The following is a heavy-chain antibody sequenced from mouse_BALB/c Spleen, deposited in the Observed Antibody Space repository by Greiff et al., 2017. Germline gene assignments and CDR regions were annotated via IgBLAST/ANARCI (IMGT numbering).Heavy chain of an antibody. D-gene: IGHD2-1*01. V-gene: IGHV1S137*01. Sequence: VQLHQSGAELVRPGVSVKISCKGSGYTFTDYAMHWVKQSHAKSLEWIGVISTYYGDASYNQKFKGKATMTVDKSSSTAYMELARLTSEDSAIYYCARSYYGNYEEAMDYWGQGTSVTVSS. J-gene: IGHJ4*01. CDR3: ARSYYGNYEEAMDY. CDR1: GYTFTDYA. CDR2: ISTYYGDA.